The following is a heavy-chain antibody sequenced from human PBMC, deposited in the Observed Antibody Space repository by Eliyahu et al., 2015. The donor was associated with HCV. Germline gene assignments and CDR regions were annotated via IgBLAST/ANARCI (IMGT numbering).Heavy chain of an antibody. J-gene: IGHJ4*02. D-gene: IGHD6-19*01. CDR1: XXAFFNXG. Sequence: QVQLVESGGAXVQPGGSLRLSXAXSXXAFFNXGMPWLRXAPGKGLEWVAFIXFDGTDQRYADSVKGRFTISRDNSKHTLSVHMTSLRGDDTAMYYCAKAGDDCSGGACYLDSWGQGTLVTVAS. CDR3: AKAGDDCSGGACYLDS. CDR2: IXFDGTDQ. V-gene: IGHV3-30*02.